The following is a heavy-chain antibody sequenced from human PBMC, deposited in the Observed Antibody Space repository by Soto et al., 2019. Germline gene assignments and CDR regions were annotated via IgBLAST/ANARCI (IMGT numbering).Heavy chain of an antibody. CDR3: AHSPAPRVYFQH. V-gene: IGHV2-5*02. D-gene: IGHD3-10*01. CDR2: IYWDDGK. CDR1: GFSLNTGGVT. J-gene: IGHJ1*01. Sequence: SGPTLVNPTQTRTLTCVFSGFSLNTGGVTVGWIRQPPGKALEWVALIYWDDGKRYSPSLKSRLTITKETSRNQVVLTMTNVDPEDTATYFCAHSPAPRVYFQHWGEGTLVTVSS.